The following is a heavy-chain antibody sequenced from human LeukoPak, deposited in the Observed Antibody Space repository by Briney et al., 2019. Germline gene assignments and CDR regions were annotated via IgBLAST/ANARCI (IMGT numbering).Heavy chain of an antibody. CDR2: ISGSGDST. J-gene: IGHJ2*01. V-gene: IGHV3-23*01. Sequence: GGSLRLSCAASGFTFSSYAMSWVRQAPGKGLEWVSVISGSGDSTYYGDSVKGRFTISRDNSKNTTHLQMNSLRAEDTAVYYCAKYCGGDCRHWYLDRWGDRSLATVSS. CDR1: GFTFSSYA. D-gene: IGHD2-21*02. CDR3: AKYCGGDCRHWYLDR.